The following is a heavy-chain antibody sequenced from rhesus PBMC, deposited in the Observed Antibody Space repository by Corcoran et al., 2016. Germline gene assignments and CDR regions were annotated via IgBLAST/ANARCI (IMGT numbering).Heavy chain of an antibody. V-gene: IGHV4-76*01. CDR2: LSDMGSP. Sequence: QVQLQESGPGLVKPSETLSLTCSVSGGSVSGGYNWNWIRQSPGKGLEWIGFLSDMGSPYYSASLKNRVTISKDTSKNHFSLKLSSVTAADTAVYYCGRSGAATGAYWGQGVLVTVSS. CDR1: GGSVSGGYN. D-gene: IGHD6-31*01. J-gene: IGHJ4*01. CDR3: GRSGAATGAY.